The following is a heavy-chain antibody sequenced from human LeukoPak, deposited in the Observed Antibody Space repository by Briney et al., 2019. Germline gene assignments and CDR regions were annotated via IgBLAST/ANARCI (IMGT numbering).Heavy chain of an antibody. CDR3: AKEGVAVAGLGLYYFDY. J-gene: IGHJ4*02. D-gene: IGHD6-19*01. CDR1: GFTFDDYA. V-gene: IGHV3-9*03. Sequence: GRSLRLSCAASGFTFDDYAMHWVRQAPGKGLEWVSGISWNSGSIGYADSVKGRFTISRDNAKNSLYLQMNSLRAEDMALYYCAKEGVAVAGLGLYYFDYWGQGTLVTVSS. CDR2: ISWNSGSI.